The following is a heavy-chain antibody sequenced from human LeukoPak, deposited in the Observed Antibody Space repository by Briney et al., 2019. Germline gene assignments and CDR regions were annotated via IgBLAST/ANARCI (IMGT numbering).Heavy chain of an antibody. V-gene: IGHV1-2*02. CDR1: GHTFTDYF. CDR2: INPNSGDR. Sequence: ASAKVSCKASGHTFTDYFMHWVRQAPGQGLEWMGWINPNSGDRDSAQKFRGRVTLTRDTSISTAYMELTMLRSDDTAFYYCARSIRQQFLEGGCFDPWGQGTLVSVSS. D-gene: IGHD1-1*01. J-gene: IGHJ5*02. CDR3: ARSIRQQFLEGGCFDP.